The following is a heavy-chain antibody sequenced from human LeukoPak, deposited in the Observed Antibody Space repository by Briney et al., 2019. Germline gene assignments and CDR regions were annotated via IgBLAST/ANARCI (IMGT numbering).Heavy chain of an antibody. D-gene: IGHD6-13*01. CDR3: AKGREQQLDEVYYFDY. CDR1: GFTFSSSC. Sequence: AGGSLRLSCAASGFTFSSSCMTWVRQPPGKGQEWVSGRSESGGITYYADSVKGRFAISKDNSKNTLYLQMNSLRAEDTAVYYCAKGREQQLDEVYYFDYWGQGTLVTVSS. V-gene: IGHV3-23*01. J-gene: IGHJ4*02. CDR2: RSESGGIT.